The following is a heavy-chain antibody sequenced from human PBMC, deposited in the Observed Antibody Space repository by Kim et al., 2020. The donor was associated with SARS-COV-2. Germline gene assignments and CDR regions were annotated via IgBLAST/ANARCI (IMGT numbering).Heavy chain of an antibody. D-gene: IGHD3-22*01. CDR2: MNPNIGNT. CDR3: VRSTSYYDSSGYFWDP. V-gene: IGHV1-8*01. Sequence: ASVKVSCKASGYSFTSHDINWVRQATGQGLEWMGWMNPNIGNTGYAQKFQGRVTMTRDTSISTAYMELSSLTSEDTALYYCVRSTSYYDSSGYFWDPWGQGTLVTVSS. CDR1: GYSFTSHD. J-gene: IGHJ5*02.